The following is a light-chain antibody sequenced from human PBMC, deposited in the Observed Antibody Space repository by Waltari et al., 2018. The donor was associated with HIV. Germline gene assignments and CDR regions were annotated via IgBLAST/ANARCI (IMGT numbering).Light chain of an antibody. V-gene: IGKV1-5*03. CDR1: QSVTPY. CDR2: SAS. Sequence: DIQMTQSPPSLFASLGDRVTITCRASQSVTPYLAWYQQKLGSSPKLLVYSASTLVTGVSSTFSDSASGTHFTLTITDLQPDDVATYFCQQYGSYPWTFGQGT. J-gene: IGKJ1*01. CDR3: QQYGSYPWT.